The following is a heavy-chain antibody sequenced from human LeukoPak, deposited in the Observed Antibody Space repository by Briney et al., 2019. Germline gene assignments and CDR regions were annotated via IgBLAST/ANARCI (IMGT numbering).Heavy chain of an antibody. CDR3: ARDRVGYCASISCFTFDN. V-gene: IGHV3-33*01. D-gene: IGHD2-2*01. CDR2: IWYDGSNK. CDR1: GFTFNTHG. J-gene: IGHJ4*02. Sequence: PGGSLRLSCAASGFTFNTHGMHWVRQAPGKGLEWVAVIWYDGSNKYYADSVKGRFTISRDNSKNMVYLEMNSLRAEDTAMYYCARDRVGYCASISCFTFDNWGRGTLVTVSS.